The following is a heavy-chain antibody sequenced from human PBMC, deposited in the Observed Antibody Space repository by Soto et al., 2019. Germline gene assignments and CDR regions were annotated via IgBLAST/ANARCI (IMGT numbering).Heavy chain of an antibody. CDR2: TSYDGSNG. J-gene: IGHJ4*02. Sequence: PGGSLRLSCAVSGFTFSSSGMHWLRKATGKGLEWVAVTSYDGSNGYYADSVRGRFTISRDNTKNTLYLQMNSLRTEDTAVYFCAKSPPAVAGYFDYWGQGTLVTVS. CDR1: GFTFSSSG. CDR3: AKSPPAVAGYFDY. D-gene: IGHD6-19*01. V-gene: IGHV3-30*18.